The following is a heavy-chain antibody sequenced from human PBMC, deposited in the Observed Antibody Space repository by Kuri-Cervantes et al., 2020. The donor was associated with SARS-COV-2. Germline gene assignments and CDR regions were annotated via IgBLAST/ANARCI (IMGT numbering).Heavy chain of an antibody. CDR2: INWNGGST. V-gene: IGHV3-20*04. CDR3: VKDRWWELLY. D-gene: IGHD1-26*01. CDR1: GFTFDDYG. Sequence: GGSLRLSCAASGFTFDDYGMSWVRQAPGKGLEWVSGINWNGGSTGYADSVKGRFTISRDNSKNTLYLQMNSLRAEDTAVYYCVKDRWWELLYWGQGTLVTVSS. J-gene: IGHJ4*02.